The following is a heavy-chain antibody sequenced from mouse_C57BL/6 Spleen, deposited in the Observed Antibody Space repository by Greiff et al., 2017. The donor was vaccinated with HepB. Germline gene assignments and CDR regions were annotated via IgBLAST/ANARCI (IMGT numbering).Heavy chain of an antibody. J-gene: IGHJ4*01. V-gene: IGHV1-15*01. CDR2: IDPETGGT. D-gene: IGHD1-1*01. CDR1: GYTFTDYE. Sequence: VQLQQSGAELVRPGASVTLSCKASGYTFTDYEMHWVKQTPVHGLEWIGAIDPETGGTAYNQKFKGKAILTADKSSSTAYLEPRSLTSEDSAVYYCTRWDFIRGSSFYAMDYWGQGTSVTVSS. CDR3: TRWDFIRGSSFYAMDY.